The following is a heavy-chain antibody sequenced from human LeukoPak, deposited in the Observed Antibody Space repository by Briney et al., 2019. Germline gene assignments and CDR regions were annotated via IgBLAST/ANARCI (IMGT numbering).Heavy chain of an antibody. D-gene: IGHD3-9*01. CDR3: SRDGPRDYDILTALDY. CDR1: GFNFQIYA. V-gene: IGHV3-30*04. Sequence: GTSLRLSCAASGFNFQIYAMHWVRQAPGKGLEWVAIISYGGDNKYYADSVKGRFTISRDDSKSMLYLQMNGLRPEDTAVYYCSRDGPRDYDILTALDYWGQGTVVSVSS. J-gene: IGHJ4*02. CDR2: ISYGGDNK.